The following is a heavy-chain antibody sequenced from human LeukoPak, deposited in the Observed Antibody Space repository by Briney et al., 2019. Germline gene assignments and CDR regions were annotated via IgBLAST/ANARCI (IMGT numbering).Heavy chain of an antibody. J-gene: IGHJ3*02. CDR1: GFTFSSYA. CDR2: IKPDGSGK. Sequence: GGSLRLSCAASGFTFSSYAMSWVRQAPGKGLEWVGNIKPDGSGKYYMDSVKGRSTISRDNAKNSLYLQMNSLTAEDTAIYYCTTTLNIALAGYIWGQGTMVTVSS. CDR3: TTTLNIALAGYI. D-gene: IGHD6-19*01. V-gene: IGHV3-7*01.